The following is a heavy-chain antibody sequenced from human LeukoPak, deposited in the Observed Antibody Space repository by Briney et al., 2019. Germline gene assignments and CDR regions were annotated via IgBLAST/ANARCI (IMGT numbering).Heavy chain of an antibody. Sequence: ASVKVSCKASGYTFTSYGISWVRQAPRQGLEWMGWISAYNGNTNHAQMLRGKVTMTTDTSTSTAYMELRSLRSDDTAVYYCERGQQETLGWRKDFSAFDIGAKGKMVPV. CDR1: GYTFTSYG. D-gene: IGHD3-3*01. CDR3: ERGQQETLGWRKDFSAFDI. CDR2: ISAYNGNT. J-gene: IGHJ3*02. V-gene: IGHV1-18*01.